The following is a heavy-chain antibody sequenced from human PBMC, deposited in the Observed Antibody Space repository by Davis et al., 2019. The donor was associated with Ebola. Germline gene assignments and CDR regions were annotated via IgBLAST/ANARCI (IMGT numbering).Heavy chain of an antibody. D-gene: IGHD1-1*01. Sequence: GESLKISCGASGFTFSSYAMHWVRQAPGKGLEWVALIAYDQRTFYADSLKGRFTISRDNSKDTLYLQMDSLRVDDTAVYYCARDQQLFFWGQGTLVTVSS. CDR3: ARDQQLFF. CDR2: IAYDQRT. CDR1: GFTFSSYA. V-gene: IGHV3-30*04. J-gene: IGHJ1*01.